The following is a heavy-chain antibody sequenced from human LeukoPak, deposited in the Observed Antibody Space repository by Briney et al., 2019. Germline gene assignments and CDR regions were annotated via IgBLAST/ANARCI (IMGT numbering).Heavy chain of an antibody. CDR2: ISSSGSTI. Sequence: PGGSLRLSCAASGFTFSDYYMSWIRQAPGKGLEWVSYISSSGSTIYYADSVKGRFTISRDNAKNSLYLQMNGLRAEDTAVYYCARVKSSSGWHALGVYMDVWGKGTTVTVSS. V-gene: IGHV3-11*01. CDR3: ARVKSSSGWHALGVYMDV. J-gene: IGHJ6*03. D-gene: IGHD6-19*01. CDR1: GFTFSDYY.